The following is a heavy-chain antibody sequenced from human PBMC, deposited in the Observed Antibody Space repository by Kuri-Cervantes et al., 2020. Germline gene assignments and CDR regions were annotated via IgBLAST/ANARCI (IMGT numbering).Heavy chain of an antibody. J-gene: IGHJ5*02. V-gene: IGHV4-39*07. CDR3: ARSPPATMIVVVPEFDP. CDR1: GGSISSSSYY. D-gene: IGHD3-22*01. Sequence: SETLSLTCTVSGGSISSSSYYWDWIRQPPGKGLEWIGSIYYRGNTYYNLSLKSRVTISIDTSKNQFSLKLTYVTAADTAVYYCARSPPATMIVVVPEFDPWGQGILVTVSS. CDR2: IYYRGNT.